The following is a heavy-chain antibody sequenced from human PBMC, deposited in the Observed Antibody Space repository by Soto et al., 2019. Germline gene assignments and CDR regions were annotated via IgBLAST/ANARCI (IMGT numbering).Heavy chain of an antibody. D-gene: IGHD3-3*01. J-gene: IGHJ5*02. CDR1: GFTFSSYG. CDR3: AREDYDFWSGYRLTWFDP. V-gene: IGHV3-33*01. Sequence: PGGSLRLSCAASGFTFSSYGMHWVRQAPGKGLEWVAVIWYDGSNKYYADSVKGRFTISRDNSKNTLYLQMNSLRAEDTAVYYCAREDYDFWSGYRLTWFDPWGQGTLVTVSS. CDR2: IWYDGSNK.